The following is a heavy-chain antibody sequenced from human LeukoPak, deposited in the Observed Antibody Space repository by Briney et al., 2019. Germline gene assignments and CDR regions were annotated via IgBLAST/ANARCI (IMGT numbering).Heavy chain of an antibody. J-gene: IGHJ4*02. CDR3: ARVRVNACDY. V-gene: IGHV1-2*02. CDR2: LRGDTGDT. D-gene: IGHD2-2*01. Sequence: ASVTVSCKTSGYMVSDYYMHWVRQAPGQGLEWMGWLRGDTGDTDSPQKFKGRVTMTRDTATNTAYMQLSRLTYDDTAMYFCARVRVNACDYWGQGTLVTVSS. CDR1: GYMVSDYY.